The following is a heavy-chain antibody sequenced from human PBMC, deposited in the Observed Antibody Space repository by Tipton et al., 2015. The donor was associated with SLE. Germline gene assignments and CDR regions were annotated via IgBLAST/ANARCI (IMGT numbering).Heavy chain of an antibody. CDR1: GFTFSSYA. CDR2: ISYDGSNK. CDR3: ARDGSGYSYGFFFDY. Sequence: SLRLSCAASGFTFSSYAMHWVRQAPGKGLEWVTVISYDGSNKYYADSVKGRFTISRDNSKNTLYLQMNSLRAEDTAVYYCARDGSGYSYGFFFDYWGQGNQVTVSS. D-gene: IGHD5-24*01. V-gene: IGHV3-30*04. J-gene: IGHJ4*02.